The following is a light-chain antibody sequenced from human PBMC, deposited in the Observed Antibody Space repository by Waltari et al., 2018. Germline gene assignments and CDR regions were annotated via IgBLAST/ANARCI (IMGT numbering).Light chain of an antibody. J-gene: IGKJ2*01. V-gene: IGKV3-11*01. Sequence: EIVLTQSPATLSLSPGERATLSCRASQSVSSYLAWYQQKPGQAPRLLIYDASNRVTGIPARFSGSGSGTDFTLTISSLEPEDFAVYYCQQRSNWPPGYTFGQGTKLEIK. CDR2: DAS. CDR3: QQRSNWPPGYT. CDR1: QSVSSY.